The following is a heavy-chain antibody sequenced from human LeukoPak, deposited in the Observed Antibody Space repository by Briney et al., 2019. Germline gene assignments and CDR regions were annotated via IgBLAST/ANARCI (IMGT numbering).Heavy chain of an antibody. D-gene: IGHD3-22*01. Sequence: GGSLRLSCAASGFTFSSYWMGWVRQAPGKGLEWVANIKQDGSEKYYVDSVKGRFTISRDNAKNSLYLQMNSLRAEDTAVYYCARVNYYDSSGQSDYWGQGTLVTVSS. CDR1: GFTFSSYW. V-gene: IGHV3-7*01. CDR3: ARVNYYDSSGQSDY. CDR2: IKQDGSEK. J-gene: IGHJ4*02.